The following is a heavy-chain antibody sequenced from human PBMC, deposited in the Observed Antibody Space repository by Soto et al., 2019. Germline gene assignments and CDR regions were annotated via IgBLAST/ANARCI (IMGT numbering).Heavy chain of an antibody. CDR1: GYTFTSYG. CDR3: ATIAPLYSSSYYYYYMDV. J-gene: IGHJ6*03. D-gene: IGHD3-16*02. V-gene: IGHV1-18*01. CDR2: ISAYNGNT. Sequence: QVQLVQSGAEVKKPGASVKVSCKASGYTFTSYGISWVRQAPGQGLEWMGWISAYNGNTNYAQKLQGRVTMTTDTPTRTAYMELRSLRSDDTAVYYCATIAPLYSSSYYYYYMDVWGKGTTVTVSS.